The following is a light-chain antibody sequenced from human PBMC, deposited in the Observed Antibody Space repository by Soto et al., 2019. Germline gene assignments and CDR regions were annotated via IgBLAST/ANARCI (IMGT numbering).Light chain of an antibody. CDR2: RGS. J-gene: IGKJ5*01. Sequence: MTQSPDTLYVYPGERVTLSCRASQSISDKLAWYQQKPGQGPRLLVYRGSIRTLGIPARFSGSESGTEFTLTISSLQSDDFAVYYCQQYNTWPITFCQGTRLVIK. CDR1: QSISDK. V-gene: IGKV3-15*01. CDR3: QQYNTWPIT.